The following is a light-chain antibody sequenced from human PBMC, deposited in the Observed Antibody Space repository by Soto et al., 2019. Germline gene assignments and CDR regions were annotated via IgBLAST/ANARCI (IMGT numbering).Light chain of an antibody. Sequence: DIVMTQSPLSLPVTPGEPASISCRSSQSLLHSNGYNYLHWFLQQPGQSPQLLIYLGSNRASGVPDRFSGSGSGTDFTLKISRVEAEDVGVYYCMQALRTPYTFGQGTKLEIK. V-gene: IGKV2-28*01. CDR1: QSLLHSNGYNY. CDR3: MQALRTPYT. CDR2: LGS. J-gene: IGKJ2*01.